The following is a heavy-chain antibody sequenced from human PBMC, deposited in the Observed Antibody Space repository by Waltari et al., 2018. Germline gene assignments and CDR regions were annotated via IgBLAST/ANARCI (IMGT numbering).Heavy chain of an antibody. D-gene: IGHD3-10*01. Sequence: EVQMLQSGAEVKKPGTPVKISCKVSGDTFTDIYIHWIKQAHGKGLQWMGLLDPEDGQAIYAQKFQGRVTMTADTSIHTAYMELTSLTSEDTAFYYCATALGGGISASRPFHFWGQGTMITVSS. CDR1: GDTFTDIY. CDR2: LDPEDGQA. V-gene: IGHV1-69-2*01. CDR3: ATALGGGISASRPFHF. J-gene: IGHJ3*01.